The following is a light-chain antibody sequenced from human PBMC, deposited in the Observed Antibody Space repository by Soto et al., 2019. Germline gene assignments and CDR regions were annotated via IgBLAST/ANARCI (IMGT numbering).Light chain of an antibody. CDR1: QSISNH. V-gene: IGKV1-39*01. Sequence: DIQMTQSPSSLSASVGDRVTITCRASQSISNHLNWYQQKPGKAPKLLVYGASSFPSGVPSRFSGGGSGTDFTLTITSLQPEDFATYYCQQSYSTPRTFGQGTKVEIK. J-gene: IGKJ1*01. CDR3: QQSYSTPRT. CDR2: GAS.